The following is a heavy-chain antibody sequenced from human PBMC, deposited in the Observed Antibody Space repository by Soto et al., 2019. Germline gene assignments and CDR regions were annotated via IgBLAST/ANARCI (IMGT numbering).Heavy chain of an antibody. CDR3: ARGSHPRELRWFGELLPPHSLNYYGMDV. CDR2: ISAYNGNT. D-gene: IGHD3-10*01. V-gene: IGHV1-18*01. J-gene: IGHJ6*02. Sequence: ASVKVSCKASGYTFTSYGISWVRQAPGQGLEWMGWISAYNGNTNYAQKLQGRVTMTTDTSTSTAYMELRSLRSDDTAVYYCARGSHPRELRWFGELLPPHSLNYYGMDVWGQGTTVTVSS. CDR1: GYTFTSYG.